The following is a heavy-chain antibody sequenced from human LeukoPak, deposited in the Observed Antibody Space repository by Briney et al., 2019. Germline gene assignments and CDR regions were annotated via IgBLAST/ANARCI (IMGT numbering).Heavy chain of an antibody. J-gene: IGHJ4*02. D-gene: IGHD3-16*02. Sequence: GGSLRLSCAACGFTFTDSWMSWVRQAPGKGLEWVANIKPDGTEKYYVDSVKGRFTISRDNAKNSLYLQMNSLRAEDTAVYYCARVRYGNYFDYWGQGILVTVYS. CDR1: GFTFTDSW. V-gene: IGHV3-7*04. CDR3: ARVRYGNYFDY. CDR2: IKPDGTEK.